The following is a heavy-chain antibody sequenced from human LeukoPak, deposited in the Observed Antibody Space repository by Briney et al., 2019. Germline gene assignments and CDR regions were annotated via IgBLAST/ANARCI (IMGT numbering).Heavy chain of an antibody. Sequence: GGSLRLSCAASGFTFDNYAMHWVRQAPGKGLEWVSGITWNSDNIGYADSVKGRFTISRDNAKNSLYLQMNSLRAEDTALYYCVKDGGDYYGSGNHLRWFDPWGRGTLVTVSS. CDR3: VKDGGDYYGSGNHLRWFDP. CDR2: ITWNSDNI. CDR1: GFTFDNYA. D-gene: IGHD3-10*01. J-gene: IGHJ5*02. V-gene: IGHV3-9*01.